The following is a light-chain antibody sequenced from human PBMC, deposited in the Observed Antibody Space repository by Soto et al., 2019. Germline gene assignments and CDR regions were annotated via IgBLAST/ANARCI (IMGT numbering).Light chain of an antibody. V-gene: IGLV2-11*01. CDR3: CLYAVTFYV. J-gene: IGLJ1*01. CDR1: SSDVGTYDL. CDR2: DVS. Sequence: QSVLTQPRSVSGSPGQSVTISCTGTSSDVGTYDLVSWYQQHPGKAPRLMIFDVSERPSGVPDRFSGSKSGNTASLTISGLQAEDEADYYCCLYAVTFYVFGTGTKLTVL.